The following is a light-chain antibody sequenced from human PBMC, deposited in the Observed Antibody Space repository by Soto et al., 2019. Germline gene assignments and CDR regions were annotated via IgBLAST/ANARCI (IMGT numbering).Light chain of an antibody. V-gene: IGKV1D-12*01. CDR2: AAS. CDR3: QQANILPIT. Sequence: DIQLTQSPSSVSASVGDRVTITCRASQGLSSWLAWYQQKPGKAPKLLIYAASTLQSGVPSRFSGSGSGTDFTLTISSLQPEDFATYYWQQANILPITFGQGTRLEIK. CDR1: QGLSSW. J-gene: IGKJ5*01.